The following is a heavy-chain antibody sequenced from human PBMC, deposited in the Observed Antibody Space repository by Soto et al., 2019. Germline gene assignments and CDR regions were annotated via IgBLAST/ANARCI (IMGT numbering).Heavy chain of an antibody. CDR3: ARVSSLGWFDP. V-gene: IGHV4-4*07. J-gene: IGHJ5*02. CDR2: IYISGST. CDR1: CAFIRSYD. Sequence: SETLSLTCSVSCAFIRSYDWSWIRQPAGKGLEWIGRIYISGSTDYNPSLKSRVTMSVDTSKNQFSLKLRSVTAADTAVYYCARVSSLGWFDPWGQGTLVTVSS. D-gene: IGHD3-16*01.